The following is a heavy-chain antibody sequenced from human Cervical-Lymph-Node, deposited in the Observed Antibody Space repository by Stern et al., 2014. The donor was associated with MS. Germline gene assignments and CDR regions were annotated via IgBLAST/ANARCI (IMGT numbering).Heavy chain of an antibody. J-gene: IGHJ3*02. Sequence: QVQLVQAGSELKKPGASVKVSCKASGYTFSHYALNWVRQAPGQGLEWMGWLRTDTGNPAYAQGFTGRFVFSLDSSVSTAYLQISSLKAEDTAVYYCARESGESSTHDAFDIWGQGTMVTVSS. V-gene: IGHV7-4-1*02. CDR2: LRTDTGNP. CDR3: ARESGESSTHDAFDI. CDR1: GYTFSHYA. D-gene: IGHD2-2*01.